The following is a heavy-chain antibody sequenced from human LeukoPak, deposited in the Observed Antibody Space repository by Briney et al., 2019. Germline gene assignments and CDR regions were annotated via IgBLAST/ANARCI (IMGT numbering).Heavy chain of an antibody. CDR2: ISAYNGNT. CDR3: ARPAGRDYYDSSGYVLY. D-gene: IGHD3-22*01. CDR1: GYTFTSYS. V-gene: IGHV1-18*01. J-gene: IGHJ4*02. Sequence: ASVKVSCKASGYTFTSYSISWVGQAPGQGLEWMGRISAYNGNTDYAQKFQGRVTMTTDTSTSTACMELRSLRSDDTAMYYCARPAGRDYYDSSGYVLYWGQGTLVTVSS.